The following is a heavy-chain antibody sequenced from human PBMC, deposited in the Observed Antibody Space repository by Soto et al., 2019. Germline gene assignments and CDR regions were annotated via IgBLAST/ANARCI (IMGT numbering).Heavy chain of an antibody. CDR1: GDSISSYY. V-gene: IGHV4-34*01. CDR3: ASKDTNY. Sequence: PSETLSLTCTVSGDSISSYYWSWIRQPPGKGLEWIGEINHSGSTNYNPSLKSRVTISVDTSKNQFSLKLSSVTAADTAVYYCASKDTNYWGQGTLVTVS. J-gene: IGHJ4*02. CDR2: INHSGST. D-gene: IGHD2-15*01.